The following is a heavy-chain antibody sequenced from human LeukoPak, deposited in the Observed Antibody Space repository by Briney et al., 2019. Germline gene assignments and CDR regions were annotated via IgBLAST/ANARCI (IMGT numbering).Heavy chain of an antibody. V-gene: IGHV3-23*01. CDR3: AKGADYDFWSGYLEQAFDY. CDR2: ISGSGGST. Sequence: PGGSLRLSCAASGFTFSSYSMNWVRQAPGKGLEWVSAISGSGGSTYYADSVKGRFTISRDNSKNTLYLQMNSLRAEDTAVYYCAKGADYDFWSGYLEQAFDYWGRGTLVTVSS. CDR1: GFTFSSYS. J-gene: IGHJ4*02. D-gene: IGHD3-3*01.